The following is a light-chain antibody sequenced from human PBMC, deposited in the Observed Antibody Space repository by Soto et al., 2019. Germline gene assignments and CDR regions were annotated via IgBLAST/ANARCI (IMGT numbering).Light chain of an antibody. V-gene: IGKV3-20*01. J-gene: IGKJ1*01. CDR2: GAS. Sequence: EIALTQSPGTLSLSPGERAILSCRASQSISNTYLAWYQQKPGQPPRLLIYGASSRPTGFPDRFSGSGSGTYFTLTITWLEPEDFAVYYCQQFVSSPPWTFGQGTKVEIK. CDR1: QSISNTY. CDR3: QQFVSSPPWT.